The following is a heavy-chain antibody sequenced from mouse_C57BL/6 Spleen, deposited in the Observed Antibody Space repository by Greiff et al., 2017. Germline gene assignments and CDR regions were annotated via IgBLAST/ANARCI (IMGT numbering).Heavy chain of an antibody. Sequence: EVKVIESGGGLVQPGGSLSLSCAASGFTFTDYYMSWVRQPPGKALEWLGFIRNKANGYTTEYSASVKGRFTISRDNSQSILYLQMNALRAEDSATYYCARYPLYDYDYFDYWGQGTTLTVSS. CDR2: IRNKANGYTT. CDR3: ARYPLYDYDYFDY. V-gene: IGHV7-3*01. J-gene: IGHJ2*01. D-gene: IGHD2-4*01. CDR1: GFTFTDYY.